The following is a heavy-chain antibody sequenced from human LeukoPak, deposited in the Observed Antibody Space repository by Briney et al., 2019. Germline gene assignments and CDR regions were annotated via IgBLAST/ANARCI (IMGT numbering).Heavy chain of an antibody. CDR2: ISYDGSNK. J-gene: IGHJ3*02. V-gene: IGHV3-30-3*02. CDR1: GFTFSSYA. CDR3: AKRATDDSLDI. Sequence: GRYLRLSCAASGFTFSSYAMHWVRQAPGKGLEWVAVISYDGSNKYYADSVKGRFTISRDNSKNTLSLQMNSLRAEDTAVYYCAKRATDDSLDIWGQGTMVTVSS. D-gene: IGHD5-12*01.